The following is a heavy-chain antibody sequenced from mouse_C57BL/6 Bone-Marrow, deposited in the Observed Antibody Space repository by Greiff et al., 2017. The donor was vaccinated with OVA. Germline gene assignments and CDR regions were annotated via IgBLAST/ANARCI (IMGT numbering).Heavy chain of an antibody. Sequence: QVQLQQSGPELVKPGASVKISCKASGYSFTSYYIHWVKQRPGQGLEWIGWIYPGSGNTKYNEKFKGKATLTADTSSSTAYMQLSSLTSEYSAVYYCARRRRYYAMDYWGQGTSVTVSS. J-gene: IGHJ4*01. CDR2: IYPGSGNT. CDR1: GYSFTSYY. CDR3: ARRRRYYAMDY. V-gene: IGHV1-66*01.